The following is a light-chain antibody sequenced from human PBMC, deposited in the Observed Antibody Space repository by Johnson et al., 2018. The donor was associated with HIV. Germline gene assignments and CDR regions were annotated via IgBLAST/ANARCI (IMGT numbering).Light chain of an antibody. V-gene: IGLV1-51*01. CDR2: DNN. CDR3: GTWDSSLTSDV. Sequence: QSVLTQPPSVSAAPGQTVTISCSGSSSNVGSSFVSWYRQVPGTAPKLLIYDNNKRPSGIPGRFSGSKSGTSATLGITGLQTGDEADYYCGTWDSSLTSDVFGAGIKVTVL. CDR1: SSNVGSSF. J-gene: IGLJ1*01.